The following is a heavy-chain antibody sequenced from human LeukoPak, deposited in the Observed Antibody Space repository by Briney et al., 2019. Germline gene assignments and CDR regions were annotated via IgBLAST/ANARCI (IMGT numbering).Heavy chain of an antibody. CDR3: AKDGYCSGGSCYVAEYFQH. V-gene: IGHV3-23*01. Sequence: WGSLRLSCAASGFTFSSYAMSWVRQAPGKGLEWVSAISGSGGSTYYADSVKGRFTISRDNSKNTLYLQMNSLRAEDTAVYYCAKDGYCSGGSCYVAEYFQHWGQGPLVTVSS. J-gene: IGHJ1*01. CDR2: ISGSGGST. D-gene: IGHD2-15*01. CDR1: GFTFSSYA.